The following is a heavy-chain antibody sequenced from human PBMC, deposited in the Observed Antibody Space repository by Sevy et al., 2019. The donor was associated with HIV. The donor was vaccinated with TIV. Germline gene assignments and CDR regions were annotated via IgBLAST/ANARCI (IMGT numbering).Heavy chain of an antibody. Sequence: GGSLRLSCAASGFTFSSYAMSWVRQAPGKGLEWVSAISGSGGSTYYADSVKGRFIISRDNSKNTLYLQMNSLRAEDTAVYYCAKMPYGSGRPDAFDIWGQGTMVTVSS. J-gene: IGHJ3*02. CDR2: ISGSGGST. D-gene: IGHD3-10*01. CDR3: AKMPYGSGRPDAFDI. V-gene: IGHV3-23*01. CDR1: GFTFSSYA.